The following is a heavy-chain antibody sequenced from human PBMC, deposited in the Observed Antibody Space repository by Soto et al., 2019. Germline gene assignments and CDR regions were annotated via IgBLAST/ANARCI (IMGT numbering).Heavy chain of an antibody. J-gene: IGHJ4*02. Sequence: ETLSLTCAVYGGSFSNNYWTWFRQPPGKGLEWIGEISPSGTTKYIPSLKSRGTTSVDTSRKQFFLKVTSVSAADTAVYYCATSLWFGTQPEIWGPGTLVTVSS. CDR1: GGSFSNNY. CDR3: ATSLWFGTQPEI. D-gene: IGHD3-10*01. CDR2: ISPSGTT. V-gene: IGHV4-34*01.